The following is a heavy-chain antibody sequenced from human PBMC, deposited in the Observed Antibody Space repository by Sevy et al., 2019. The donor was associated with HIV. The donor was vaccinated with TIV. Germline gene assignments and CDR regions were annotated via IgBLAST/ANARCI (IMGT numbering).Heavy chain of an antibody. Sequence: SESLCLTCTVSGCSVSSAGYYWSWIRPPPGKGRGWIGYICYSGSTNYNPSLKSRVTISVDTSKDHFSLKMTSLTTADTAVYYCARDDPVRNDFDFWGQGTMVTVSS. CDR1: GCSVSSAGYY. V-gene: IGHV4-61*03. CDR3: ARDDPVRNDFDF. CDR2: ICYSGST. J-gene: IGHJ3*01.